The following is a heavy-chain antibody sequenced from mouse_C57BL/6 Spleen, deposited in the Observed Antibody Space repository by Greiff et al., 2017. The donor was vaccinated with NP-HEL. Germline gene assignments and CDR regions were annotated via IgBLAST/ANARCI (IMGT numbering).Heavy chain of an antibody. CDR1: GYTFTSYW. CDR3: MLRDYGSSYDAMDY. D-gene: IGHD1-1*01. Sequence: QVQLKQPGAELVKPGASVKLSCKASGYTFTSYWMQWVKQRPGQGLEWIGEIDPSDSYTNYNQKFKGKATLTVDTSSSTAYMQLSSLTSEDSAVYYCMLRDYGSSYDAMDYWGQGTSVTVSS. V-gene: IGHV1-50*01. CDR2: IDPSDSYT. J-gene: IGHJ4*01.